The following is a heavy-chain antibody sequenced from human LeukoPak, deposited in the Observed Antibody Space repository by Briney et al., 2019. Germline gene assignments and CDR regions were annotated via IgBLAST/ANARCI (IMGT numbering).Heavy chain of an antibody. CDR1: GFTFSNYY. CDR2: VYTDGITT. Sequence: GGSLRLSCAASGFTFSNYYMHWVRQAPGEGPVWVSRVYTDGITTNYAHSVKGRFTISRDNAQNALYLQMHSLRADDTAVYYCARGLSGDPVGFDFWGQGILVTVSS. D-gene: IGHD7-27*01. J-gene: IGHJ4*02. CDR3: ARGLSGDPVGFDF. V-gene: IGHV3-74*01.